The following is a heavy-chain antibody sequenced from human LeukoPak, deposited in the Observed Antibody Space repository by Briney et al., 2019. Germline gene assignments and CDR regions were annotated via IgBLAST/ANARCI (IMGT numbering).Heavy chain of an antibody. V-gene: IGHV3-30*02. Sequence: GGSLRLSCAASGFTFSHDWMSWVRQAPGKGLEWVAFIRYDGSNKYYADSVKGRFTISRDNSKNTLYLQMNSLRAEDTAVYYCAKDHEVYYYDSSGYWRSLNYWGQGTLVTVSS. CDR1: GFTFSHDW. J-gene: IGHJ4*02. CDR3: AKDHEVYYYDSSGYWRSLNY. D-gene: IGHD3-22*01. CDR2: IRYDGSNK.